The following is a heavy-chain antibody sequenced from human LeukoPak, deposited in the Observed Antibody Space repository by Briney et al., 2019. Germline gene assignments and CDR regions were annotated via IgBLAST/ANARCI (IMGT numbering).Heavy chain of an antibody. CDR1: GDSFTTYS. CDR2: IYPADSNT. CDR3: ARRAYCGGDCYYPY. D-gene: IGHD2-21*02. Sequence: GESLEISCKASGDSFTTYSIGWVRQMPGKGLEWMGLIYPADSNTKYSPSFQGHVTISADRSISTAYLQWSSLKASDTAMYYCARRAYCGGDCYYPYWGQETLVTVSS. V-gene: IGHV5-51*01. J-gene: IGHJ4*02.